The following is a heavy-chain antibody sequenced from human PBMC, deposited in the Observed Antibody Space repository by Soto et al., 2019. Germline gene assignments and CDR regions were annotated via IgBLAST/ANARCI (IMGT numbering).Heavy chain of an antibody. CDR1: GGTFSSYT. CDR3: ASLIAAAGTSPRYYYYYGMDV. D-gene: IGHD6-13*01. V-gene: IGHV1-69*02. CDR2: IIPILGIA. Sequence: QVQLVQSGAEVKKPGSSVKVSCKASGGTFSSYTISWVRQAPGQGLEWMGRIIPILGIANYAQKFQGRVTIPADKSTSTAYMELSSLRSEDTAVYYCASLIAAAGTSPRYYYYYGMDVWGQGTTVTVSS. J-gene: IGHJ6*02.